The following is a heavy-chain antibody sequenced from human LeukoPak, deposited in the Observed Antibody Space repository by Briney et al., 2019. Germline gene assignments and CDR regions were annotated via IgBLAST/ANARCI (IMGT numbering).Heavy chain of an antibody. J-gene: IGHJ4*02. Sequence: PGGSLRLSCAASGFTFSSYSMNWVRQAPGKGLEWVSYISSSSSTIYYADSVKGRFTISRDNAKNSLYLQMNSLRAEDTAVYYCARVLKGFTIFGVVPVFDYWGQGTLVTVSS. D-gene: IGHD3-3*01. CDR3: ARVLKGFTIFGVVPVFDY. V-gene: IGHV3-48*01. CDR1: GFTFSSYS. CDR2: ISSSSSTI.